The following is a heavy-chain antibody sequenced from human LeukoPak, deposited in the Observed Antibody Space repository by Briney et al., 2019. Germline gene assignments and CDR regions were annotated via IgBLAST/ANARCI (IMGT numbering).Heavy chain of an antibody. J-gene: IGHJ4*02. CDR3: AREGRYYYDSSGYYFQGYFDY. Sequence: GRSLRLSCAASGFTFSSYAMHWVRQAPGKGLEWAAVISYDGSNKYYADSVKGRFTISRDNSKNTLYLQMNSLRAEDTTVYYCAREGRYYYDSSGYYFQGYFDYWGQGTLVTVSS. V-gene: IGHV3-30-3*01. CDR2: ISYDGSNK. CDR1: GFTFSSYA. D-gene: IGHD3-22*01.